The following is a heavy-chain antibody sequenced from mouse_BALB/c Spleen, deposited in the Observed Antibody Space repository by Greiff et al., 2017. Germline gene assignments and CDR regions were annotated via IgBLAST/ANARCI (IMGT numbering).Heavy chain of an antibody. J-gene: IGHJ3*01. CDR2: ISYDGSN. Sequence: EVKLVESGPGLVKPSQSLSLTCSVTGYSITSSYYWNWIRQFPGNKLEWMGYISYDGSNNYNPSLKNRISITRDTSKNQFFLKLKSVTTEDTATYYCARDRAFAYWGQGTLVTVSA. D-gene: IGHD3-1*01. V-gene: IGHV3-6*02. CDR1: GYSITSSYY. CDR3: ARDRAFAY.